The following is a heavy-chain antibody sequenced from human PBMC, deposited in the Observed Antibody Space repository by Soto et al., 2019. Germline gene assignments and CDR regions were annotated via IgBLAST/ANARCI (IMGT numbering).Heavy chain of an antibody. Sequence: GGSLRLSCAASGFTFSSYGMHWVRQAPGKGLEWVAVISYDGSNKYYADSVKGRFTISRDNSKNTLYLQMNSLRAEDTAVYYCAXDGRGRIAALRGNWFDPWGQGTLVTVSS. CDR3: AXDGRGRIAALRGNWFDP. CDR1: GFTFSSYG. V-gene: IGHV3-30*18. CDR2: ISYDGSNK. D-gene: IGHD6-6*01. J-gene: IGHJ5*02.